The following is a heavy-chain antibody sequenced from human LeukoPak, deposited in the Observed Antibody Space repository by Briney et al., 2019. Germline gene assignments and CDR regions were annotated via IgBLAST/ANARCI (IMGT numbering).Heavy chain of an antibody. D-gene: IGHD3-3*01. Sequence: GGSLRLSCAASGFTFSSYAMSWVRQAPGKGLEWVSAISGSGGSTYYADSVKGRFTISRDNSKNTLYLQMNSLRAEDTAVYYCAKPEGHYDFWSGYWAFGYWGQGTLVTVSS. V-gene: IGHV3-23*01. CDR3: AKPEGHYDFWSGYWAFGY. CDR1: GFTFSSYA. J-gene: IGHJ4*02. CDR2: ISGSGGST.